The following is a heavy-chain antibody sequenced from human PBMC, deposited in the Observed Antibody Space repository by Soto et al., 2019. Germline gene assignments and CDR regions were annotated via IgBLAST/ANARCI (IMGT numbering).Heavy chain of an antibody. Sequence: QVQLVQSGAEVKKPGASVKVSCKVSGYTLTELSMHWVRQAPGKGLEWMGGFDPEDGETIYAQKFQGRVTMTEDTSTDTAYMELSSLRSEDTAVYYCAVASGILTGYKPLYYFDYWGQGPLVTVSS. V-gene: IGHV1-24*01. CDR3: AVASGILTGYKPLYYFDY. CDR2: FDPEDGET. J-gene: IGHJ4*02. CDR1: GYTLTELS. D-gene: IGHD3-9*01.